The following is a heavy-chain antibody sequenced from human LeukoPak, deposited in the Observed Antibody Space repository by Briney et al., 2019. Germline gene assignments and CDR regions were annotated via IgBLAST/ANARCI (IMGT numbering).Heavy chain of an antibody. V-gene: IGHV4-34*01. CDR1: GGSFSGYY. CDR2: INHSGST. D-gene: IGHD6-13*01. CDR3: ARRARPGIAAAGRSRRGNWFDP. Sequence: SETLSLTCAVYGGSFSGYYWSWIRQPPGKGLEWIGEINHSGSTNYNPSLKSRVTISVDTSKNQFSLKLSSVTAADTAVYYCARRARPGIAAAGRSRRGNWFDPWGQGTLVTVSS. J-gene: IGHJ5*02.